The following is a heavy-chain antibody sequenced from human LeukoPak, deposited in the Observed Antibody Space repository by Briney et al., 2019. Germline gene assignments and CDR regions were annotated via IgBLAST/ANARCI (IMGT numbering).Heavy chain of an antibody. Sequence: SETLSLTCTVSGGSIGSSSYYWGWIRQPPGKGLEWIGSIYYCGSTYYNPSLKSRVTISVDTSKNQFSLKLSSVTAADTAVYYCAREGYYDSSGYYLKYYYMDVWGKGTTVTVSS. D-gene: IGHD3-22*01. CDR1: GGSIGSSSYY. CDR2: IYYCGST. V-gene: IGHV4-39*07. J-gene: IGHJ6*03. CDR3: AREGYYDSSGYYLKYYYMDV.